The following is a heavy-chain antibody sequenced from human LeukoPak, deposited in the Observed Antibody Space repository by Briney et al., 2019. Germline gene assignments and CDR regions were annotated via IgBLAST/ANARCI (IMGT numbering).Heavy chain of an antibody. D-gene: IGHD2-2*02. Sequence: GESLKISCKGSGYSFTSYWIGWVRQMPGKGLEWMGIISPGDSDTRYSPSFQGQVTVSADKSISTAYLQWSSLKASDTAMYYCARLDIVVVPAAIRNYYYYMDVWGKGTTVTVSS. CDR2: ISPGDSDT. CDR3: ARLDIVVVPAAIRNYYYYMDV. J-gene: IGHJ6*03. V-gene: IGHV5-51*01. CDR1: GYSFTSYW.